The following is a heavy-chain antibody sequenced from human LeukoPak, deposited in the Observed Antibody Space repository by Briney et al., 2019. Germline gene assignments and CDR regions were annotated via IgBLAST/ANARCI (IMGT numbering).Heavy chain of an antibody. Sequence: GGSLRLSCAASGFTFSSYAMHWVRQAPGKGLEWVAVISYDGSNKYYADSVKGRFTISRDNSKNTLYLQMNSLRAEDTAVYYCARDRRTLVTTGPTDYWGQGTLVTVSS. CDR1: GFTFSSYA. D-gene: IGHD4-17*01. V-gene: IGHV3-30*04. CDR3: ARDRRTLVTTGPTDY. CDR2: ISYDGSNK. J-gene: IGHJ4*02.